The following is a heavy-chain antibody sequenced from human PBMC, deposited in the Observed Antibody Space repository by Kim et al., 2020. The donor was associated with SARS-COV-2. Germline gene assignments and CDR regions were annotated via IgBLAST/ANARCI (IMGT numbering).Heavy chain of an antibody. V-gene: IGHV3-48*02. CDR2: IGRTGTTT. CDR1: GFTFSTYT. Sequence: GGSLRLSCAASGFTFSTYTMNWVRQAPGKGLEWVSYIGRTGTTTYYADSVRGRFTISRDSAKNSLYLQMNSLRNEDTAVYYCARGFNSWGQGTLVTVSS. CDR3: ARGFNS. J-gene: IGHJ4*02.